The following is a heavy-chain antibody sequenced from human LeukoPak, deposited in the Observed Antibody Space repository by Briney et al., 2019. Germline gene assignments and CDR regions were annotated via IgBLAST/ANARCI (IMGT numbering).Heavy chain of an antibody. J-gene: IGHJ5*02. CDR2: FDPEDGET. CDR3: ATSSNPSDPEGGNWFDP. D-gene: IGHD2-2*01. V-gene: IGHV1-24*01. Sequence: ASVKVSCKASGYTFTGCYLHWVRQAPGQGLEWMGGFDPEDGETIYAQKFQGRVTMTEDTSTDTAYMELSSLRSEDTAVYYCATSSNPSDPEGGNWFDPWGQGTLVTVSS. CDR1: GYTFTGCY.